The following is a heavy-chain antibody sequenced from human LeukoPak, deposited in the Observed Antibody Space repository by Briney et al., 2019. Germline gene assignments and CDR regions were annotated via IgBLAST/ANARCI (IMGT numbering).Heavy chain of an antibody. CDR2: INPNSGVT. J-gene: IGHJ4*02. CDR3: ALSYYDFWSGYRTDLDY. D-gene: IGHD3-3*01. V-gene: IGHV1-2*02. Sequence: ASVKVSRKASGSTFTGYYIHWVRQAPRQALEWMGWINPNSGVTNYAQEFQVRVTMTRDTSISRAYMELSRLRSDDMAVYYCALSYYDFWSGYRTDLDYWGQGTLVTVSS. CDR1: GSTFTGYY.